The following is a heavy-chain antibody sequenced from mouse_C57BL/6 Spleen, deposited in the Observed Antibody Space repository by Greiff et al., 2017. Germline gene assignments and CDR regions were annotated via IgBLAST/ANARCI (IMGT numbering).Heavy chain of an antibody. CDR2: IHPSDSDP. V-gene: IGHV1-74*01. CDR1: GYTFTSYW. J-gene: IGHJ2*01. Sequence: QVQLQQPGAELVKPGASVKVSCKASGYTFTSYWLNWVKQRPGQGLEWIGRIHPSDSDPTYNQKFKGKATLTVDKSSSTAYMQLSRLTSEDSAVYYCARGYDVDYWGQGTTLTVSS. CDR3: ARGYDVDY. D-gene: IGHD2-14*01.